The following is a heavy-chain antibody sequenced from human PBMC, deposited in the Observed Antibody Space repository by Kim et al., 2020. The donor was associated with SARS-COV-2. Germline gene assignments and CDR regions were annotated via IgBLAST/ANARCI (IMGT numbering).Heavy chain of an antibody. D-gene: IGHD6-13*01. CDR3: ARGASSSWYYFDY. CDR1: GFTFSSYW. V-gene: IGHV3-74*01. J-gene: IGHJ4*02. CDR2: INSDGSGT. Sequence: GGSLRLSCAASGFTFSSYWMHWVRQAPGKGLVWVSRINSDGSGTSYADSVKGRFTISRDNAKNTLYLQMNSLRAEDTAVYYCARGASSSWYYFDYWGQGTLVTVSS.